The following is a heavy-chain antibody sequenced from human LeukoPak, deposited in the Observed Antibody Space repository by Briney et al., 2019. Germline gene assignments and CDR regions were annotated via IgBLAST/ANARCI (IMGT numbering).Heavy chain of an antibody. CDR3: ARALSQGGGAAVPSAPIDY. J-gene: IGHJ4*02. CDR2: TSYDGSSE. V-gene: IGHV3-30-3*01. Sequence: GGSLRLSCAASGLTFSDYVLYWVRQAPGKGLEWVAVTSYDGSSEYYTDSVKGRFTVSRDNSRSTLYLQMNSLRVEDTGVYHCARALSQGGGAAVPSAPIDYWGQGTLVTVSS. CDR1: GLTFSDYV. D-gene: IGHD2-2*01.